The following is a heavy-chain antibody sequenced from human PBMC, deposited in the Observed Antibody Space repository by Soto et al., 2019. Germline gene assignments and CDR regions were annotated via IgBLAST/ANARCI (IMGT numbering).Heavy chain of an antibody. Sequence: QVQLQQWGAGLLKPSETLSLTCAVYGGSFSGYYWSWIRQPPGKGLEWIGEINHSGSTNYNPSLKSRVTISVDTSKIQFSLKLSSVTAADTAVYYCARGPITTNPRFDPWGQGTLVTVSS. D-gene: IGHD3-22*01. CDR3: ARGPITTNPRFDP. CDR2: INHSGST. V-gene: IGHV4-34*01. J-gene: IGHJ5*02. CDR1: GGSFSGYY.